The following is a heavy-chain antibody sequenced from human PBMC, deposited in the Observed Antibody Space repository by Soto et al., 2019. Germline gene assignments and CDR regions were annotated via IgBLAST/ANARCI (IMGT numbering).Heavy chain of an antibody. CDR3: ARGPRGYVYYHGMDV. CDR1: GGSISSYY. CDR2: IDTSGTT. D-gene: IGHD3-10*01. Sequence: SETLSLTCTVSGGSISSYYVSWIRQSAGKGLEWIGRIDTSGTTNYNPSLKSRVTMSVDASKNHFSLNLSSVTAADTAVYYCARGPRGYVYYHGMDVWGQGTTVTV. V-gene: IGHV4-4*07. J-gene: IGHJ6*02.